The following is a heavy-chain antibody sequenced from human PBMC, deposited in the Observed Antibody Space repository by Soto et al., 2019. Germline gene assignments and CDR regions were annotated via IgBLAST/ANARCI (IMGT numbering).Heavy chain of an antibody. D-gene: IGHD1-26*01. Sequence: QVQLVQSGAEVKKPGSSVKVSCTASGGTFISYAITWVRQAPGQGLEWMGGIIPIFGTTNYAQKFQGRVTISADESMTTAYMELRSLRSEDTAVYYCARGSLYGGSYYDYYGMDVWGQGTRVTVSS. CDR3: ARGSLYGGSYYDYYGMDV. CDR1: GGTFISYA. CDR2: IIPIFGTT. J-gene: IGHJ6*02. V-gene: IGHV1-69*12.